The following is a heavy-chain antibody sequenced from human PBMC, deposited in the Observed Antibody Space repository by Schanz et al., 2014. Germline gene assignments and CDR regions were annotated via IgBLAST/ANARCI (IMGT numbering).Heavy chain of an antibody. CDR1: GFTVNTNY. Sequence: EVQLVESGGGLIHPGGSLRLSCAVSGFTVNTNYMTWVRQAPGKGLECVSILYIRSTYYADSVKGRFTISRDNSNNTLYLQMKSLRAEDTAVYYCAKYGGGYSYGFVEYWGQGILXTVSS. J-gene: IGHJ4*02. CDR2: LYIRST. CDR3: AKYGGGYSYGFVEY. D-gene: IGHD5-18*01. V-gene: IGHV3-53*01.